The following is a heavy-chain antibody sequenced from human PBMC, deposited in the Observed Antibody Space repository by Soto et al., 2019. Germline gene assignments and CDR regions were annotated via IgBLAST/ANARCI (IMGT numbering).Heavy chain of an antibody. J-gene: IGHJ5*02. V-gene: IGHV3-30*03. CDR3: AIDNSGSYYIQSRKYNWFDP. CDR2: ISYDGSNK. D-gene: IGHD3-10*01. CDR1: GFTFSSYG. Sequence: PGGSLRLSCAASGFTFSSYGMHWVRQAPGKGLEWVAVISYDGSNKYYAESVKGRFTISRDNSKHTLYLQMNSLRAEDTAVYYCAIDNSGSYYIQSRKYNWFDPWGQGTLVTVSS.